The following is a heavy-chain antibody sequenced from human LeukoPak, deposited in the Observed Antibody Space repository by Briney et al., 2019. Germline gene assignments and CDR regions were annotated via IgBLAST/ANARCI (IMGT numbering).Heavy chain of an antibody. J-gene: IGHJ4*02. CDR2: IWYDGSNK. CDR1: GFTFSSYG. Sequence: GGSLRLSCAASGFTFSSYGMHWVREAPGKGLEWVAVIWYDGSNKYYADSVKGRFTISRDNSKNTLYLQMNSLRAEDTAVYYCAKDTVTTGFDYWGQGTLVTVSS. V-gene: IGHV3-33*06. D-gene: IGHD4-11*01. CDR3: AKDTVTTGFDY.